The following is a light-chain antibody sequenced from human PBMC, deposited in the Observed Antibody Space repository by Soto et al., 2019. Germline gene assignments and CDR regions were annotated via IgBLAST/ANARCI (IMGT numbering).Light chain of an antibody. CDR1: SSDVGGYNY. CDR3: SSYTSSSTLVV. J-gene: IGLJ2*01. V-gene: IGLV2-14*01. CDR2: DVS. Sequence: QSALTQPASVSGSPGQSITISCTGTSSDVGGYNYVSWYQQHPGKAPKLMIYDVSNRPSGVSNRFSGSKSGNTAYLTISGRQAEDEADYYCSSYTSSSTLVVFGGGTQLTVL.